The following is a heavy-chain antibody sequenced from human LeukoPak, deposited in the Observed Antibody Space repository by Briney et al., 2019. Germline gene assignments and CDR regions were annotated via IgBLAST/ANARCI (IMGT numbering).Heavy chain of an antibody. Sequence: SETLSLTCTVSGGSISSYYWRWIRLPPGKGLEWIGYIYYSGTSNYNTALKSRVTISVDTSTAQFTLRPTSLTAADTAVYYCARTSLDCSGGSCAPAFDYWGQGTLVTVSS. CDR3: ARTSLDCSGGSCAPAFDY. D-gene: IGHD2-15*01. CDR1: GGSISSYY. CDR2: IYYSGTS. V-gene: IGHV4-59*01. J-gene: IGHJ4*02.